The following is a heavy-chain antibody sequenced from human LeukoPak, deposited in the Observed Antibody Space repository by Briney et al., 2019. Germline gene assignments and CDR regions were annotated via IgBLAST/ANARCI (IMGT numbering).Heavy chain of an antibody. CDR2: IYSGGST. CDR3: ARARRDSSGYYYFDC. D-gene: IGHD3-22*01. CDR1: GFTVSSNY. V-gene: IGHV3-53*01. J-gene: IGHJ4*02. Sequence: GSLRLSCAASGFTVSSNYMSWVRQAPGKGLEWVSVIYSGGSTYYADSVKGRFTISRDNSKNTLYLQMNSLRAEDTAVYYCARARRDSSGYYYFDCWGQGTLVTVSS.